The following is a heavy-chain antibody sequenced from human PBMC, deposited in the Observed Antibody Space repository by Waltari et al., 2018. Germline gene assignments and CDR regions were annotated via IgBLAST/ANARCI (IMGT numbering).Heavy chain of an antibody. CDR2: SKSEGEGGTT. D-gene: IGHD3-10*01. V-gene: IGHV3-15*01. CDR3: ATDYGDFLGV. J-gene: IGHJ6*02. Sequence: EVQLVESGGGLVKPGGSLRLSCVVSGFTFTKAWMSWVRQGPGKGLEWVGRSKSEGEGGTTDYATALKGRISLSREYSKNTVYLQMNTLKAEDTGVYFCATDYGDFLGVWGPGTTVTV. CDR1: GFTFTKAW.